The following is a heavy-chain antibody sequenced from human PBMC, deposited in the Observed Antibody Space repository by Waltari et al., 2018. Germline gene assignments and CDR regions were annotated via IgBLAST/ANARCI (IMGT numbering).Heavy chain of an antibody. CDR2: ISTGILSI. J-gene: IGHJ6*03. CDR1: GFIFSKYS. D-gene: IGHD3-3*01. V-gene: IGHV3-48*04. CDR3: ARMGYYDLLRGYPNYMDV. Sequence: EVQLEESGGGLVQTGGSLRLSCAVSGFIFSKYSMNWVCQAPGRGVEWLSYISTGILSIHYAAAVKGRFTIFRDNPQTSRDLQLNTLRFEGTAVYYCARMGYYDLLRGYPNYMDVWGKWTTVTVSS.